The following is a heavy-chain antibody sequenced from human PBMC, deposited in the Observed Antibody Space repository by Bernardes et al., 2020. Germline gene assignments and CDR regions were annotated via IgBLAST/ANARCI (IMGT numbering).Heavy chain of an antibody. V-gene: IGHV3-7*01. Sequence: GGSLRLSCVDSGFTFSTYWMSWVRQAPGKGLEWVANIKQDGSEKYYVDSVKGRFTISRDNARNSLYLQMNSLRAEDTAVYYCAREGTGTYSTLDYWGQGTLVTVSS. CDR3: AREGTGTYSTLDY. CDR1: GFTFSTYW. J-gene: IGHJ4*02. CDR2: IKQDGSEK. D-gene: IGHD1-26*01.